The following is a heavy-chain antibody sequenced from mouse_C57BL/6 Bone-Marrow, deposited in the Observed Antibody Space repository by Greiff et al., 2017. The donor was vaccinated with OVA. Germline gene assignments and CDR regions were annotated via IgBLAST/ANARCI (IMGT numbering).Heavy chain of an antibody. CDR1: GFSLTSYG. D-gene: IGHD2-1*01. Sequence: VKLVESGPGLVAPSQSLSITCTVPGFSLTSYGVDWVRQSPGKGLEWLGVIWGVGSTNYNSALKSRLSISKDNSKSQVFLKMNSLQTDDTAMYYCASIYYGFAYWGQGTLVTVSA. CDR3: ASIYYGFAY. V-gene: IGHV2-6*01. J-gene: IGHJ3*01. CDR2: IWGVGST.